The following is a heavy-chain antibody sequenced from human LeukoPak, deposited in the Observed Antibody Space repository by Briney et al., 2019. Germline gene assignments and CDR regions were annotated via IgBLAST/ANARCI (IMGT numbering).Heavy chain of an antibody. Sequence: GGSLRLSCVASGFTFSSRDWMTWVRQAPGKGLEWVANIKQDGSEKNYVDSVKGRFTISRDNAKNSLYLQVDSLKAEDTAVYYCARTHYYGYDYWGQGALVTASS. CDR2: IKQDGSEK. CDR3: ARTHYYGYDY. CDR1: GFTFSSRDW. V-gene: IGHV3-7*01. J-gene: IGHJ4*02. D-gene: IGHD1-26*01.